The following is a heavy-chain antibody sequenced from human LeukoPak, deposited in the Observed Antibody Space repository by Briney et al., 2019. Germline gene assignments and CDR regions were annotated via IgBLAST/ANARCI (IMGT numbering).Heavy chain of an antibody. CDR3: AKDRSNWNYAYYFDY. Sequence: GGSLRLSCAASGFTFSNAWMSWVRQAPGKGLEWVGRIKSKTDGGTTDYAAPVKGRFTISRDDSKNTLYLQMNSLRAEDTAVYYCAKDRSNWNYAYYFDYWGQGTLVTVSS. CDR1: GFTFSNAW. D-gene: IGHD1-7*01. CDR2: IKSKTDGGTT. V-gene: IGHV3-15*01. J-gene: IGHJ4*02.